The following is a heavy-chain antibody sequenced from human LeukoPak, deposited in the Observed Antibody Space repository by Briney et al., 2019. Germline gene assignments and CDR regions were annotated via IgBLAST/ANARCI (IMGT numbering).Heavy chain of an antibody. Sequence: PGVSLRLSCGASGFKFSDFWMGWVRQAPGKGREWVADIKQDGSKKYYVDSLKGRVTISRDNAKNSLYLQMNSVGVDDTTEYYCVRDDDYGFDYWGQGTLLTVSS. V-gene: IGHV3-7*04. CDR3: VRDDDYGFDY. CDR1: GFKFSDFW. CDR2: IKQDGSKK. D-gene: IGHD3-16*01. J-gene: IGHJ4*02.